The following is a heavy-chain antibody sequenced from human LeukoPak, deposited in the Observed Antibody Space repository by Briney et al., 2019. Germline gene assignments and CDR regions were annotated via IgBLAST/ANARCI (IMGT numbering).Heavy chain of an antibody. J-gene: IGHJ4*02. CDR3: ARDGYSSSWITDY. D-gene: IGHD6-13*01. Sequence: GASVKVSCMASGYTLTVYYMHWVRQPPGRGVEWVGWTNPISGGTNYAQKFQGRVTMTRDTSISTAYMKLNRLRSDDTAVYYCARDGYSSSWITDYWGQGTLVTVSS. CDR2: TNPISGGT. CDR1: GYTLTVYY. V-gene: IGHV1-2*02.